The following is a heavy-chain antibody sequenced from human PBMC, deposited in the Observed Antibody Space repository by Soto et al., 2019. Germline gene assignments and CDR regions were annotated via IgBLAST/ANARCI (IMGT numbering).Heavy chain of an antibody. D-gene: IGHD5-12*01. CDR3: ARILASPVANDAFDI. CDR2: IDWDDDK. Sequence: SGPTLVNPTQTLTLTCTFSGFSLSTSGMCVSWIRQPPGKALEWLARIDWDDDKYYSTSLKTRLTISKDTSKNQVVLTMTNMDPVDTATYYCARILASPVANDAFDIWGQGTMVTVSS. J-gene: IGHJ3*02. V-gene: IGHV2-70*11. CDR1: GFSLSTSGMC.